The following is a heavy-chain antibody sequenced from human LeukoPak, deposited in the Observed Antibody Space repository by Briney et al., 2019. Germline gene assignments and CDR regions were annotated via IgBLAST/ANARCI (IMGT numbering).Heavy chain of an antibody. V-gene: IGHV3-30*02. D-gene: IGHD5-12*01. CDR2: IRYDGSNK. J-gene: IGHJ4*02. CDR3: AKEVDSGYARGFYYFDY. CDR1: GFTFSSYG. Sequence: TGGPLRLSCAASGFTFSSYGMHWVRQAPGKGLEWVAFIRYDGSNKYYADSVKGRFTTSRDNSKNTLYLQMNSLRAEDTAVYYCAKEVDSGYARGFYYFDYWGQGTLVTVSS.